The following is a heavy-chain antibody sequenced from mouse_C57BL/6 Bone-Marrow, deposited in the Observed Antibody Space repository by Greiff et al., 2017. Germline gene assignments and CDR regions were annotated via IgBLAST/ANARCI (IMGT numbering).Heavy chain of an antibody. J-gene: IGHJ2*01. Sequence: QVQLQQPGAELVKPGASVKLSCKASGYTFTSYWMHWVKQRPGQGLEWIGMIHPNSGSTNYNEKFKSKATLTVDKSSSTAYMQLSSLTSEDSAVYYCARWYSKPYFDYWGQGTTLTVSS. CDR1: GYTFTSYW. CDR3: ARWYSKPYFDY. D-gene: IGHD2-5*01. CDR2: IHPNSGST. V-gene: IGHV1-64*01.